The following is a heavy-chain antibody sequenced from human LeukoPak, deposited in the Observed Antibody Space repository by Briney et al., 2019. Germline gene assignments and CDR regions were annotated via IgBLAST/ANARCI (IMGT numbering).Heavy chain of an antibody. Sequence: SETLSLTCTVSGYSISSGYYWGWIRQPPGKELEWIGSIYHSGSTYYNPSLKSRVTISVDTSKNQFSLKLSSVTAADTAVYYCAGMGAVTTSYYYMDVWGKGTTVTVSS. CDR3: AGMGAVTTSYYYMDV. CDR1: GYSISSGYY. D-gene: IGHD4-17*01. V-gene: IGHV4-38-2*02. CDR2: IYHSGST. J-gene: IGHJ6*03.